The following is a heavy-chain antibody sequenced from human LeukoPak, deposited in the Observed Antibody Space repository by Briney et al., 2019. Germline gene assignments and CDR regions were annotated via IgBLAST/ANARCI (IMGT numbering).Heavy chain of an antibody. Sequence: PGGSLRLSCAASGFTFSSYAMHWVRQAPGKGLEWVANMNHDGSEKYYIDSVKGRFTISRDNAKNSLYLQMNSLRAEDTAVYYCARDQLYCGGPTCYRTGDDSWGQGTLVTVSS. D-gene: IGHD2-2*02. CDR1: GFTFSSYA. V-gene: IGHV3-7*01. CDR2: MNHDGSEK. CDR3: ARDQLYCGGPTCYRTGDDS. J-gene: IGHJ4*02.